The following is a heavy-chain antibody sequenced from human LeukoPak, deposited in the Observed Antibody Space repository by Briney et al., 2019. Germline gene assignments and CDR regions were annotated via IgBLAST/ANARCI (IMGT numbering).Heavy chain of an antibody. CDR1: GFTVSSNY. D-gene: IGHD3-22*01. V-gene: IGHV3-53*01. CDR3: ARDGGYYDSSGLPPGNYYYYMDV. Sequence: GGSLRLSCAASGFTVSSNYMSWVRQAPGKGLEWVSVIYSGGSTYYADSVKGRFTISRDSSKNTLYLQMNSLRAEDTAVYYCARDGGYYDSSGLPPGNYYYYMDVWGKGTTVTISS. J-gene: IGHJ6*03. CDR2: IYSGGST.